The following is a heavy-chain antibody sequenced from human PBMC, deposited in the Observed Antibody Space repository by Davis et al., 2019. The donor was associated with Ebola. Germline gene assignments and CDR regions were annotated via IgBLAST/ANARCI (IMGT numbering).Heavy chain of an antibody. D-gene: IGHD3-9*01. CDR3: AREYYDILTGPWGMDV. CDR2: ISYDGSNK. J-gene: IGHJ6*02. CDR1: GFTFSSYA. V-gene: IGHV3-30-3*01. Sequence: GESLKISCAASGFTFSSYAMHWVRQAPGKGLEWVAVISYDGSNKYYADSVKGRFTISRDNSKNTLYLQMNSLRAEDTAVYYCAREYYDILTGPWGMDVWGQGTTVTVSS.